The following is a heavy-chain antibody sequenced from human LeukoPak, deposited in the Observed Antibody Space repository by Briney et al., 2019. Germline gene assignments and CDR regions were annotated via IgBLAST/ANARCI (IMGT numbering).Heavy chain of an antibody. CDR1: GYTFTGYY. J-gene: IGHJ5*02. CDR2: INPNSGGT. Sequence: GASVKVSCKASGYTFTGYYMHWVRQAPGQGLEWMGWINPNSGGTNYAQKFQGRVTMTRDTSISTAYMELSRLRSDDTAVYYCARARKWNYVVSAWFDPWGQGTLVTVSS. CDR3: ARARKWNYVVSAWFDP. D-gene: IGHD1-7*01. V-gene: IGHV1-2*02.